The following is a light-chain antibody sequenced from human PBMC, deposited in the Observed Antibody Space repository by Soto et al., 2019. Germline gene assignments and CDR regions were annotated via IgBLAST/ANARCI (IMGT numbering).Light chain of an antibody. Sequence: DIQMTQSPSTLSASVGDRVTITCRASQSISSWLAWYQQKPGKAPKLLIYKASGLESGGPSRFSGSGSRTDFTLTTSSLQPDDFATYSCQQYNSYSPLTFGGGTKVEIK. V-gene: IGKV1-5*03. CDR2: KAS. CDR1: QSISSW. J-gene: IGKJ4*01. CDR3: QQYNSYSPLT.